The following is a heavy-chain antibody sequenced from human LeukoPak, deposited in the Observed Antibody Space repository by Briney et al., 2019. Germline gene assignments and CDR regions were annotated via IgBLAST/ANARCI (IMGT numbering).Heavy chain of an antibody. CDR2: ISSSGSTI. Sequence: PGGSLRLSCAASGFTFSSYEMNWVRQAPGKGLEWVSYISSSGSTIYYADSVKGRFTISRDNAKNSLYLQMNSLRAEDTAVYYCASLGPQVPSDYYYMDAWGKGTTVTVSS. V-gene: IGHV3-48*03. CDR1: GFTFSSYE. J-gene: IGHJ6*03. CDR3: ASLGPQVPSDYYYMDA. D-gene: IGHD6-19*01.